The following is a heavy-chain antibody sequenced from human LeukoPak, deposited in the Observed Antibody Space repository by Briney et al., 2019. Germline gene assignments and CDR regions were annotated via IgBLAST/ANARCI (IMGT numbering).Heavy chain of an antibody. CDR1: GFTFSNYW. Sequence: PGGSLRLSCVASGFTFSNYWMSWVRQTPGKGLEWVANIKEDGSEKHYVDSVKGRFTISRDNAENSLYLQMNSLRAEDTALYYCAKDMALVGASGAFDIWGQGTMVTVSS. J-gene: IGHJ3*02. D-gene: IGHD1-26*01. CDR3: AKDMALVGASGAFDI. CDR2: IKEDGSEK. V-gene: IGHV3-7*03.